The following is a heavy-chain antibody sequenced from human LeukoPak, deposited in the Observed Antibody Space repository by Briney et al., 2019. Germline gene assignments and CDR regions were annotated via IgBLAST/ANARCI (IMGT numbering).Heavy chain of an antibody. CDR2: IYYSGST. J-gene: IGHJ4*02. Sequence: PSETLSLTFTGSGGSISSYYWSWIRQPPGRGLEWVGYIYYSGSTNYNPSLKSRVTISVDASKNQFSLKLSSVTAADTTVYYCARHSYSSGYSYYFDYWGQGALVTVSS. V-gene: IGHV4-59*08. CDR3: ARHSYSSGYSYYFDY. CDR1: GGSISSYY. D-gene: IGHD3-22*01.